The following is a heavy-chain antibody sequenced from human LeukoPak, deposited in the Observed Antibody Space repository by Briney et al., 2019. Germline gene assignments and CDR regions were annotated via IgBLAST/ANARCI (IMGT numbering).Heavy chain of an antibody. CDR2: IRSSSSDK. CDR3: ARDPRGSEHLDFDY. V-gene: IGHV3-21*01. D-gene: IGHD3-16*01. Sequence: PGVSLRLSCAASGFIFSNYDMNWLRQAPGKGLEWVSFIRSSSSDKFYADSVKGRFTISRDNAQNSLYLQMNSLRVEDTAVYYCARDPRGSEHLDFDYWGQGTLVTVSS. J-gene: IGHJ4*02. CDR1: GFIFSNYD.